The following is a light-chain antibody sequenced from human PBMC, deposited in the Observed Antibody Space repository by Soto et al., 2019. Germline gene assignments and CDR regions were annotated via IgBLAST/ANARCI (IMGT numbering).Light chain of an antibody. CDR3: SSYTSSNSLVV. CDR1: NSDVGGYNY. CDR2: EVS. V-gene: IGLV2-14*01. Sequence: QSALTQPASVSGSPGQSITISCTGTNSDVGGYNYVSWYQHHPDKAPKLMIYEVSTRPSGVSNRFSGSKSGNTASLTISGLQAEDEADYYCSSYTSSNSLVVFGGGTKLTVL. J-gene: IGLJ2*01.